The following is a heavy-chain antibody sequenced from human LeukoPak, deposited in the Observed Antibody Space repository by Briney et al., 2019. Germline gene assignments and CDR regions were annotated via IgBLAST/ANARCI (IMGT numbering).Heavy chain of an antibody. V-gene: IGHV1-3*01. J-gene: IGHJ4*02. Sequence: ASMKVSCKASGYTFTSYAMHWVRQAPGQRLEWMGWINAGNGNTKYSQKFQGRVTITRDTSASTAYMELSSLRSEDTAVYYCARGLFPDYYDSSAPVDYWGQGTLVTVSS. CDR1: GYTFTSYA. D-gene: IGHD3-22*01. CDR2: INAGNGNT. CDR3: ARGLFPDYYDSSAPVDY.